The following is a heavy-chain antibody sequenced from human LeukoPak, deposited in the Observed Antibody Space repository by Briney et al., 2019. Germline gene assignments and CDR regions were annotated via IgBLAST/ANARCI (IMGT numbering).Heavy chain of an antibody. J-gene: IGHJ4*02. D-gene: IGHD5-18*01. V-gene: IGHV3-48*04. CDR2: ISSSGSTI. Sequence: PGGSLRLSCAASGFTFSSSWMTWVRQAPGKGREWVSYISSSGSTIYYADSVKGRFTISRDNAKNSLYLQMNSLRAEDTAVYYCARNSAMDLDYWGQGTLVTVSS. CDR3: ARNSAMDLDY. CDR1: GFTFSSSW.